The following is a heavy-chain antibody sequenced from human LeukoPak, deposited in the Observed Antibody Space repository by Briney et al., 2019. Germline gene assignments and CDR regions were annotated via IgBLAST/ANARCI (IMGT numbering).Heavy chain of an antibody. CDR3: ARHHSGSYYYFDY. CDR1: GGSISSSSYY. J-gene: IGHJ4*02. CDR2: IYYSGST. Sequence: PSETLSLTCTVSGGSISSSSYYWGWIRRPPGKGLEWIGSIYYSGSTYYNPSLKSRVTISVDTSKNQFSLKLSSVTAADTAVYYCARHHSGSYYYFDYWSQGTLVTVSS. D-gene: IGHD1-26*01. V-gene: IGHV4-39*01.